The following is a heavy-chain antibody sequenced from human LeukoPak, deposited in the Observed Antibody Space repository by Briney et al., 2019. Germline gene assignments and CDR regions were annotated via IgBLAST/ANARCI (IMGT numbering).Heavy chain of an antibody. CDR1: GGTFSSYA. CDR3: ARVGCSSTSCYPTFDP. V-gene: IGHV1-69*05. D-gene: IGHD2-2*01. Sequence: SVKVSCKASGGTFSSYAISWVRQVPGQGLEWMGGIIPIFGTANYAQKFQGRVTITTDESTSTAYMELSSLRSEDTAVYYCARVGCSSTSCYPTFDPWGQGTLVTVSS. J-gene: IGHJ5*02. CDR2: IIPIFGTA.